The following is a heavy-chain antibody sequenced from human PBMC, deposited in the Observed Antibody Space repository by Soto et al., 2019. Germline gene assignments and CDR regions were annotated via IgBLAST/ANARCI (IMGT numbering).Heavy chain of an antibody. Sequence: SETLSLTCTVSGGSISSGNYVWAWIRQSPGKGLEWIGRIYYTGATYYNPSLKSRVTISVDTSTSQFSLKLSSVAAADTAVYWCARHFNHMYGDDYFCYYGQGTLVTVSS. J-gene: IGHJ4*02. CDR3: ARHFNHMYGDDYFCY. CDR1: GGSISSGNYV. V-gene: IGHV4-39*01. CDR2: IYYTGAT. D-gene: IGHD4-17*01.